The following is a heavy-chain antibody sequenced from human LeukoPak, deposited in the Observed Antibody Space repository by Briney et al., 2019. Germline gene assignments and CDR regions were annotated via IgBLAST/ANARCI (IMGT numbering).Heavy chain of an antibody. V-gene: IGHV4-61*01. CDR3: TKAESGNFDY. J-gene: IGHJ4*02. CDR1: GGSVSNGSYY. D-gene: IGHD6-25*01. Sequence: SETLSLTCTVSGGSVSNGSYYWSWIRQPPGKGLEWIGYIYYSGSTNYNPSLKSRVTISVDTSKNQFSLKLSSVTAADTAVYYCTKAESGNFDYWGQGTLVTVSS. CDR2: IYYSGST.